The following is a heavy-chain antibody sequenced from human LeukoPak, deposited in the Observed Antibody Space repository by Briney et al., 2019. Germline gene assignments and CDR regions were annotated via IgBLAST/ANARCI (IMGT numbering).Heavy chain of an antibody. CDR1: GYTFTSYY. Sequence: GASVKVSCKASGYTFTSYYMHWVRQAPGQGLEWMGIINPSGGSTSYAQKFQGRVTMTRDMSTSTVYMELSSLRSEDTAVYYCVRRDYGGKHFDCWGQGTLVTVSS. D-gene: IGHD4-23*01. CDR2: INPSGGST. J-gene: IGHJ4*02. V-gene: IGHV1-46*01. CDR3: VRRDYGGKHFDC.